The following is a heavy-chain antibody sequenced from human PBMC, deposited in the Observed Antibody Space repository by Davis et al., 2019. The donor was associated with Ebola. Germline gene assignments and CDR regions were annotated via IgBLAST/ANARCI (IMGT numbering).Heavy chain of an antibody. Sequence: PSETLSLTCTVSGGSISSYYWSWIRQPPGKGLEWIGYIYYSGSTNYNPSLKSRVTISVDTSKNQFSLKLSSVTAADTAVYYCARSLVPAAYDYWGQGTLVTVSS. CDR2: IYYSGST. J-gene: IGHJ4*02. CDR3: ARSLVPAAYDY. CDR1: GGSISSYY. D-gene: IGHD2-2*01. V-gene: IGHV4-59*08.